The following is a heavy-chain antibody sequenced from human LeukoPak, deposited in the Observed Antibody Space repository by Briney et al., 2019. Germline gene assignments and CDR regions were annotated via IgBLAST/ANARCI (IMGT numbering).Heavy chain of an antibody. J-gene: IGHJ4*02. Sequence: SETLSLTCTVSGYSISSGYYWGWIRQPPGKGLEWIGSIYHSGSTYYNPSLKSRVTISVDTSKNQFSLKLSSVTAADTAVYYCARDLYDFWSGYYGTDYWGQGTLVTVSS. CDR2: IYHSGST. D-gene: IGHD3-3*01. V-gene: IGHV4-38-2*02. CDR3: ARDLYDFWSGYYGTDY. CDR1: GYSISSGYY.